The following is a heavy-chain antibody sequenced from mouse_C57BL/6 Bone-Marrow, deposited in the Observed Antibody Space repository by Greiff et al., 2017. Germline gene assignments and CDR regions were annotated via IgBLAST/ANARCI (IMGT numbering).Heavy chain of an antibody. CDR1: GFTFSSYT. Sequence: EVQVVESGGGLVKPGGSLKLSCAASGFTFSSYTMSWVRQTPEQRLQWVAAISGGGGNTYYPDSVKGRFTISRDNDKNILYLQMSSLRSEATALYYCSRQVTTVLATKYFDVWGTGTTVTVSS. V-gene: IGHV5-9*01. D-gene: IGHD1-1*01. CDR2: ISGGGGNT. J-gene: IGHJ1*03. CDR3: SRQVTTVLATKYFDV.